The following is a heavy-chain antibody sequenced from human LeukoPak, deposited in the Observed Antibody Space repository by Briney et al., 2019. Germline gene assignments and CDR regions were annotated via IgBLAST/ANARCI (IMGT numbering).Heavy chain of an antibody. D-gene: IGHD3-22*01. J-gene: IGHJ4*02. CDR2: IRYDGSNK. CDR1: GFTFSSYG. Sequence: GGSLRLSCAASGFTFSSYGMHWVRQAPGKGLEWVAFIRYDGSNKYYADSVKGRFTISRDNSKNTLYLQMNSLRAEDTAVYYCAKGPAYYYDSSGYFFDYWGQGTLVTVSS. CDR3: AKGPAYYYDSSGYFFDY. V-gene: IGHV3-30*02.